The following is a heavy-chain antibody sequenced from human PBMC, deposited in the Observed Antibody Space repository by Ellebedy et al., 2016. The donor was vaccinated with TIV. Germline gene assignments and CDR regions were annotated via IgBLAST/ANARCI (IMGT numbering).Heavy chain of an antibody. CDR1: GGSISSYY. CDR3: ARERNWNYVTDYGMDV. J-gene: IGHJ6*02. V-gene: IGHV4-59*01. CDR2: IYSSGTT. D-gene: IGHD1-7*01. Sequence: SETLSLXXGVSGGSISSYYWSWIRQPPGRGLEWIGYIYSSGTTNYNPSLKGRVTMSVDTSKNQFSLRLTSVTAADTAVYYCARERNWNYVTDYGMDVWGQGTTVTVSS.